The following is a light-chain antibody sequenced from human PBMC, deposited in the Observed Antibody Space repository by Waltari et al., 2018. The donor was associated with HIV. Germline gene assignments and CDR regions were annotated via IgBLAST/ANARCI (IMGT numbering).Light chain of an antibody. CDR1: QSVLYSSNNKNY. J-gene: IGKJ2*01. Sequence: DIVITQSPDSLAVSLGVTATIHCMSGQSVLYSSNNKNYLAGYQQKPGRLHKLLICWASNRESGVPDRFSGSGSETHFTLTISSLQPEDVAVYYCQQYCRKRTFGQGTRLEI. V-gene: IGKV4-1*01. CDR2: WAS. CDR3: QQYCRKRT.